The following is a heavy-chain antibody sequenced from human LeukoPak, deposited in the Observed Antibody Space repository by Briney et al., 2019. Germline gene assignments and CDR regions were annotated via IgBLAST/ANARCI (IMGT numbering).Heavy chain of an antibody. D-gene: IGHD1-26*01. CDR3: AKALGSYGPYYYYYMDV. CDR2: ISSSGSTI. V-gene: IGHV3-48*01. Sequence: QPGGSLRLSCAASGFTFSSYSMNWVRQAPGKGLEWVSYISSSGSTIYYADSVKGRFTISRDNAKNSLYLQMNSLRAEDTAVYYCAKALGSYGPYYYYYMDVWGKGTTVTVSS. J-gene: IGHJ6*03. CDR1: GFTFSSYS.